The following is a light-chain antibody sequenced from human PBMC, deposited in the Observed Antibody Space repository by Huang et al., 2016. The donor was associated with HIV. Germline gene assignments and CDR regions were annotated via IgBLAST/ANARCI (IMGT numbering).Light chain of an antibody. CDR1: QDISNY. Sequence: DIQMTQSPSSLSASIGDSVTITCRASQDISNYLAWFQQKPGQAPKSLIYAASSLHSGVPSNFSGSGSGTEFTLTISSLQPEDFATYYCQQYDSFPRTFGPGTKVDLK. J-gene: IGKJ3*01. CDR2: AAS. V-gene: IGKV1-16*02. CDR3: QQYDSFPRT.